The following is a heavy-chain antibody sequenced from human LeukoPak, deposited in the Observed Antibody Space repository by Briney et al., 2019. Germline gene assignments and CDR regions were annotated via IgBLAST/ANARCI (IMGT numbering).Heavy chain of an antibody. CDR3: ARGGSRQYNF. CDR1: GFTFSSYW. CDR2: IRHDGSEK. V-gene: IGHV3-7*01. J-gene: IGHJ4*02. D-gene: IGHD5-18*01. Sequence: GGSLRLSCAASGFTFSSYWMSWVRQAPGKGLEWVANIRHDGSEKYYVDSVKGRFTISRDNAKDSLYLQMSSLRVEDTAVYYCARGGSRQYNFWGQGTLVTVSS.